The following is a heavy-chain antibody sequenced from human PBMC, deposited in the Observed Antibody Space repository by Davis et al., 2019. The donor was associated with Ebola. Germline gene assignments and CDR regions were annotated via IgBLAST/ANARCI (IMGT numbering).Heavy chain of an antibody. CDR3: ARYSGPFDY. D-gene: IGHD3-10*01. CDR1: GGSISSGGYY. CDR2: IHYSGST. V-gene: IGHV4-31*03. J-gene: IGHJ4*02. Sequence: SETLSLTCTVSGGSISSGGYYWSWIRQHPGKGLEWIGYIHYSGSTSYNSSLKSRVTISVDTSKKQFSLKLTTVTAADTAVYYCARYSGPFDYWGQGTLVTVSS.